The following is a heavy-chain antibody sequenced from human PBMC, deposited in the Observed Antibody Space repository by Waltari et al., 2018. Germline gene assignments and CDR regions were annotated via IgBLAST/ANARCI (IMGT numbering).Heavy chain of an antibody. CDR2: IRPDGRKK. V-gene: IGHV3-7*01. CDR1: GFTFNNYW. Sequence: EVQLVESGGGLVQPGGSLRLSCVGSGFTFNNYWMTWVRQAPGKGLGWVANIRPDGRKKFDVDSLKGRFTISRDNGKNSLYLQMSSLGAEDTAVYYCARDSGNFYVDHWGQGILVTVSS. CDR3: ARDSGNFYVDH. J-gene: IGHJ4*02. D-gene: IGHD1-26*01.